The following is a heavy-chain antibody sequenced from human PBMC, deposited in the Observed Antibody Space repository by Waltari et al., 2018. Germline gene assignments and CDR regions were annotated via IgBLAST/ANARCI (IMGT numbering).Heavy chain of an antibody. CDR1: GGTFGRFA. CDR3: ATDTSPPY. Sequence: QVQLVQSGAEVKKPGSSVKVSCKASGGTFGRFAISWVRQAAGEGLEWMGGFVPKIGASNYAQKFQGRVTITADDSTSSAYMEVTSLSFEDTAVYFCATDTSPPYWGQGTLVIVSS. J-gene: IGHJ4*02. D-gene: IGHD2-2*01. V-gene: IGHV1-69*01. CDR2: FVPKIGAS.